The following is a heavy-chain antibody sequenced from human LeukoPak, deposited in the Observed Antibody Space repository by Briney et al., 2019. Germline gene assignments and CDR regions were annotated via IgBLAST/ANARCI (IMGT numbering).Heavy chain of an antibody. Sequence: GGSLRLSCAASGSTFTSYAMSWVRQAPGKRLEWVSAISGSGGSTYYAESVKGRFTISRDNSKNTLYLQVNSLRAEDTAVYYCAKDPLVSNQEYFDYWGQGTLVTVSS. V-gene: IGHV3-23*01. CDR3: AKDPLVSNQEYFDY. J-gene: IGHJ4*02. D-gene: IGHD2/OR15-2a*01. CDR2: ISGSGGST. CDR1: GSTFTSYA.